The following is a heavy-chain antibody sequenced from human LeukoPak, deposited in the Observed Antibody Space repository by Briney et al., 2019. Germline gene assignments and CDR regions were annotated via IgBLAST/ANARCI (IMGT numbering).Heavy chain of an antibody. CDR3: AREGRLLVVGDAFDI. CDR2: IKQDGSEK. V-gene: IGHV3-7*01. J-gene: IGHJ3*02. CDR1: GFTFSSYW. D-gene: IGHD3-16*02. Sequence: GGSLRLSCAASGFTFSSYWMSWVRQAPGKGLEWVANIKQDGSEKYYVDSVKGRFTISRDNAKNSLYLQMNSLRAEDTAVYYCAREGRLLVVGDAFDIWGQGTMVTVSS.